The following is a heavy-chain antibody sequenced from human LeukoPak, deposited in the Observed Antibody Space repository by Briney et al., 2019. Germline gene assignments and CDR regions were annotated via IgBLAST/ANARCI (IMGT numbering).Heavy chain of an antibody. CDR2: ISWNSGSI. CDR1: GFTFDDYA. CDR3: AKDMRYSSSWYDFDY. J-gene: IGHJ4*02. D-gene: IGHD6-13*01. V-gene: IGHV3-9*01. Sequence: GGSLRLSCAASGFTFDDYAMHWVRQAPGKGLEWVSGISWNSGSIGYADSVKGRFTISRDNAKNSLYLQMNSLRAEDTASYYCAKDMRYSSSWYDFDYWGQGTLVTVSS.